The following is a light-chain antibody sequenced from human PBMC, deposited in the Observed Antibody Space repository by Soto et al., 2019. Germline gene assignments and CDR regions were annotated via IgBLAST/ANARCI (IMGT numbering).Light chain of an antibody. CDR1: QSVSGW. Sequence: DHRTTTSASALSATVIERVTISCGASQSVSGWLAWYKQKPGKAPKLLIYAASTLQSGVPSRFSGSGSGTDFNLTISCLQSEDFATYYCQKYYSFPWTFGQGTMGDIK. CDR3: QKYYSFPWT. J-gene: IGKJ1*01. V-gene: IGKV1-5*01. CDR2: AAS.